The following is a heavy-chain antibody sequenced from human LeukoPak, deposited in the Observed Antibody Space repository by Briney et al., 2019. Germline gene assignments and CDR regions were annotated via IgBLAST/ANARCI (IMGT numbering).Heavy chain of an antibody. CDR3: ARDPGGWSFDS. CDR2: IWYDGSNK. D-gene: IGHD1-14*01. V-gene: IGHV3-33*01. CDR1: GFTFSSNG. Sequence: GGSLRLSCAASGFTFSSNGMHWVRQAPGKGLEWAAFIWYDGSNKYYADSVKGRFVISRDNSKNTLYLQMNSLRAEDTAQYYCARDPGGWSFDSWGQGTLVTVSS. J-gene: IGHJ4*02.